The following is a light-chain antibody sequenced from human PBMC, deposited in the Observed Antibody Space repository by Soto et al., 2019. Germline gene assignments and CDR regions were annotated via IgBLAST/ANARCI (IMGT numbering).Light chain of an antibody. CDR3: QQRSNCPLT. CDR1: QSVSNY. Sequence: EIVLTQSPATPSLSPGERATLSCRASQSVSNYFDWYQQKPGQAPRLLIYDASKRATGIPARFSGSGSGTDFTLTIGSLEPEDLAVYYCQQRSNCPLTFCQGTKVEIK. J-gene: IGKJ1*01. CDR2: DAS. V-gene: IGKV3-11*01.